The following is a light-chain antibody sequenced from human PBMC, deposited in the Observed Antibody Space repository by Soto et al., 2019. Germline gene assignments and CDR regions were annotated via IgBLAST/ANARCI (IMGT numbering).Light chain of an antibody. V-gene: IGKV1-6*01. CDR1: QDISNN. J-gene: IGKJ1*01. CDR3: LQDYIYPWT. Sequence: AIQMTQSPSSLSASVGDRVTITCRASQDISNNLGWYQQRPGKAPKPLIYAAASLQSGVPSRFSGSGSGTDFTLTISCLQPDDFATYYCLQDYIYPWTFGQGTKVEVK. CDR2: AAA.